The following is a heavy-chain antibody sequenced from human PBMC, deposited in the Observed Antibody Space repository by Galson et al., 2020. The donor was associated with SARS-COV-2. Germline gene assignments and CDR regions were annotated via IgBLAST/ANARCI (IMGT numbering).Heavy chain of an antibody. CDR1: GFTFSSYG. V-gene: IGHV3-33*01. CDR2: IWYDGSNK. J-gene: IGHJ4*02. Sequence: GESLKISCAASGFTFSSYGMHWVRQAPGKGLEWVAVIWYDGSNKYYADSVKGRFTISRDNSKNTLYLQMNSLRAEDTAVYYCARDWYSSSGVKYYFDYWGQGTLVTVSS. CDR3: ARDWYSSSGVKYYFDY. D-gene: IGHD6-13*01.